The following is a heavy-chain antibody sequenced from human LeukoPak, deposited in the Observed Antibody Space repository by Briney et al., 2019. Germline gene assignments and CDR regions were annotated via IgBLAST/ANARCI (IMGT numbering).Heavy chain of an antibody. CDR2: ISYDGSNK. V-gene: IGHV3-30-3*01. J-gene: IGHJ4*02. Sequence: GRCLRLSCAASGFTFSSYAMHWVRQAPGKGLEWVAVISYDGSNKYYADSVKGRFTISRDNSKNTLYLQMNSLRAEDTAVYYCARAPVYYYDSSVGYWGQGTLVTVSS. CDR1: GFTFSSYA. CDR3: ARAPVYYYDSSVGY. D-gene: IGHD3-22*01.